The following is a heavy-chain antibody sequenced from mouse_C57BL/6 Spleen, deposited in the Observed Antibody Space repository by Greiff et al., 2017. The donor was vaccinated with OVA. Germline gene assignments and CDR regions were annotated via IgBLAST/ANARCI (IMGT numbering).Heavy chain of an antibody. CDR2: ISSGGDYT. CDR1: GFTFSSYA. J-gene: IGHJ4*01. D-gene: IGHD1-1*01. CDR3: TRDYYGSSPGAMDY. Sequence: DVMLVESGEGLVKPGGSLKLSCAASGFTFSSYAMSWVRQTPEKRLEWVAYISSGGDYTYYADTVKGRFTISRDNARNTLYLQMSSLKSEDTAMYYCTRDYYGSSPGAMDYWGQGTSVTVSS. V-gene: IGHV5-9-1*02.